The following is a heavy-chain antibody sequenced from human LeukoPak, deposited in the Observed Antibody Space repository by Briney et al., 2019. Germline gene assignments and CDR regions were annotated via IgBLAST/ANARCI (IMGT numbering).Heavy chain of an antibody. Sequence: GGSLRLSXAASGFTFSSYSMNWVRQAPGKGLEWVSSISSSSSYIYYADSVKGRFTISRDNAKNSLYLQMNSLRAEDTAVYYCATYLPNYYDSSGYYPYYYMDVWGKGTTVTVSS. CDR3: ATYLPNYYDSSGYYPYYYMDV. CDR2: ISSSSSYI. D-gene: IGHD3-22*01. J-gene: IGHJ6*03. V-gene: IGHV3-21*01. CDR1: GFTFSSYS.